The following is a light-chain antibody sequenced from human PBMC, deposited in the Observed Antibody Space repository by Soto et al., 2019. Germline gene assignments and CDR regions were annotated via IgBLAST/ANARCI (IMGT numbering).Light chain of an antibody. CDR2: LGS. CDR3: MQALQTPYT. CDR1: QSLLHSNGYNY. Sequence: DIVMTQSPLSLPVTPGEPASISCRSSQSLLHSNGYNYLDWYLQKPGHSPQLLIYLGSNRASGVPDRFSGSGSGTDCTLKISRVEAEDVGVYYCMQALQTPYTFGQGTKLEIK. J-gene: IGKJ2*01. V-gene: IGKV2-28*01.